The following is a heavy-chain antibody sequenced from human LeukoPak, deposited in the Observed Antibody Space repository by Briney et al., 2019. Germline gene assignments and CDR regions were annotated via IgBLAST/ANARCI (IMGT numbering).Heavy chain of an antibody. CDR3: ARAARYYYGMDV. CDR1: GFTFSSYA. D-gene: IGHD6-6*01. CDR2: ISGSGGST. Sequence: GGSLRLSCAASGFTFSSYAMSWVRQAPGKGLEWVSAISGSGGSTYYADSVKGRFTISIDNSKNTLYLQMNSLRAEDTAVYYCARAARYYYGMDVWGQGTTVTVSS. V-gene: IGHV3-23*01. J-gene: IGHJ6*02.